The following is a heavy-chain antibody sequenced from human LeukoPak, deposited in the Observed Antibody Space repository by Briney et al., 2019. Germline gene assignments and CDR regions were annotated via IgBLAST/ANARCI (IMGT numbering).Heavy chain of an antibody. D-gene: IGHD2-2*01. J-gene: IGHJ5*02. Sequence: SVKVSCKASGGTFSSYAISWVRQAPGQGLEWMGRIIPIFGTANYAQKFQGRVTITTDESTSTAYMELSRLRSDDTAVYYCAVGYCSSTSCYDWFDPWGQGTLVTVSS. CDR2: IIPIFGTA. CDR1: GGTFSSYA. V-gene: IGHV1-69*05. CDR3: AVGYCSSTSCYDWFDP.